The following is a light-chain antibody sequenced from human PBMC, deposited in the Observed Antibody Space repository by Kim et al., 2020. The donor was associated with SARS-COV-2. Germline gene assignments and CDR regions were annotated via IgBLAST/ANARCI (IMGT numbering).Light chain of an antibody. Sequence: PGERATLSYRSSQTINNRLVWYQQKPGQAPRLLIYDATTRATGVPARFIGSGSETDFTLTISSLQSEDFAVYYCQQSNDWPPLTFGQGTKVDIK. J-gene: IGKJ1*01. CDR3: QQSNDWPPLT. CDR2: DAT. CDR1: QTINNR. V-gene: IGKV3-15*01.